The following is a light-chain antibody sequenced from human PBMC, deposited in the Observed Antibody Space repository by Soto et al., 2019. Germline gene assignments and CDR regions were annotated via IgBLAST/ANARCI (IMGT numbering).Light chain of an antibody. V-gene: IGKV3-20*01. CDR3: QQYGSSPPFT. Sequence: EIVLTQSPGTLSLSPGERATLSCRASQSVSSSYLAWYQQKPGQAPRLLIYGASSRATGIPDRFSGSGPGTDFTLTISRLEPEDFALYYCQQYGSSPPFTFGPGTKVDIK. CDR1: QSVSSSY. J-gene: IGKJ3*01. CDR2: GAS.